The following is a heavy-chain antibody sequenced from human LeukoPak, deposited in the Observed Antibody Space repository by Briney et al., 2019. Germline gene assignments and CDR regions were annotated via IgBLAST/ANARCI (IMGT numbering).Heavy chain of an antibody. CDR2: IDPSDSYT. D-gene: IGHD3-3*01. J-gene: IGHJ4*02. CDR3: ARFSYDFWSGSGLTRPLVAFDY. Sequence: GESLKISCKGSGYSFTSYWIGWVRQMPGKGLEWMGRIDPSDSYTNYSPSFQGHVTISADKSISTAYLQWSSLKASDTAMYYCARFSYDFWSGSGLTRPLVAFDYWGQGTLVTVSS. V-gene: IGHV5-10-1*01. CDR1: GYSFTSYW.